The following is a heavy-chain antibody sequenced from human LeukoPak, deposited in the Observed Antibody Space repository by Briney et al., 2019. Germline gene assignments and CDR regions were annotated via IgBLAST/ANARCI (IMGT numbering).Heavy chain of an antibody. Sequence: TGGSLRLSCAASGFTFPTYWMSWVRQAPGKGLEWVANIKQGGSEKYYVDSVKGRFTISRDDAKNSLYLQMNSLRAEDTAVYYCARGYSYGYIWGQGTLVSVSS. CDR2: IKQGGSEK. D-gene: IGHD5-18*01. CDR3: ARGYSYGYI. CDR1: GFTFPTYW. V-gene: IGHV3-7*04. J-gene: IGHJ4*02.